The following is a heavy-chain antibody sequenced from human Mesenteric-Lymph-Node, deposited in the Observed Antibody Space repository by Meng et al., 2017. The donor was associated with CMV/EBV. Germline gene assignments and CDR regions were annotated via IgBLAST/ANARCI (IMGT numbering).Heavy chain of an antibody. CDR3: ARTGPLDAFDM. V-gene: IGHV3-21*01. CDR1: GFTFSSYS. D-gene: IGHD1-14*01. CDR2: ISSSSSAI. Sequence: GGSLRLSCAASGFTFSSYSMNWVRQAPGKGLEWVSSISSSSSAIYYAHSVKGRFTVSRDNAKNSLFLQMSSLRVEDTATYYCARTGPLDAFDMWGQGTMVTVSS. J-gene: IGHJ3*02.